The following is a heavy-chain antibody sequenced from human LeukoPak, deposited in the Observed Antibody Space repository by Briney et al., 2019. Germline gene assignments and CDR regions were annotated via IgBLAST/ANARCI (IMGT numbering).Heavy chain of an antibody. V-gene: IGHV1-2*02. CDR2: INPNSGGT. D-gene: IGHD2-2*01. CDR3: ARVDEGIVVVPAAYDY. Sequence: ASVTVSCKASGYTFTGYYMHWVRQAPGQGLEWMGWINPNSGGTNYAQKFQGRVTMTRDTSISTAYMELSRLRSDDTAVYYCARVDEGIVVVPAAYDYWGQGTLVTVSS. CDR1: GYTFTGYY. J-gene: IGHJ4*02.